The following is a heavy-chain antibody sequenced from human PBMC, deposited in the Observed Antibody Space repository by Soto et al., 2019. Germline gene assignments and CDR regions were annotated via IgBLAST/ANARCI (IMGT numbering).Heavy chain of an antibody. CDR1: GGSISSGGYY. V-gene: IGHV4-31*03. CDR2: IYYSGST. D-gene: IGHD4-17*01. Sequence: QVQLQESGPGLVKPSQTLSLTCTVSGGSISSGGYYWSWIRQHPGKGLAWIGYIYYSGSTYYNPSLKSRVTISVDTSKNQFSLKLSSVTAADTAVYYCARDRADYGDPYYYYGMDVWGQGTTVTVSS. CDR3: ARDRADYGDPYYYYGMDV. J-gene: IGHJ6*02.